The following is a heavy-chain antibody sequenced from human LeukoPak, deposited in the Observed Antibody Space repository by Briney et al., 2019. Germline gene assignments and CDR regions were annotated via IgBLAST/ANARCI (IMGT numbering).Heavy chain of an antibody. V-gene: IGHV3-48*01. J-gene: IGHJ4*02. D-gene: IGHD2-2*01. CDR3: ARAGRKVPAAGKVGCNDY. CDR1: GFTLSRDS. CDR2: ISYDSGIR. Sequence: GGSLRLSCAASGFTLSRDSMNWVRQAPGKGLEWISYISYDSGIRYYADSVRGRFTISRDNAKNSLYLQMHSLRAEDTAVYYCARAGRKVPAAGKVGCNDYWGQGTLVTVSS.